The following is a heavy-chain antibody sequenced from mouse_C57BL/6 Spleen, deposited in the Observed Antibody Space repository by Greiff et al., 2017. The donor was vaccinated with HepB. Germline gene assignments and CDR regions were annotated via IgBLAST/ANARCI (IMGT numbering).Heavy chain of an antibody. Sequence: VQLKESGPELVKPGDSVKISCKASGYSFTGYFMNWVMQSHGKSLEWIGRINPYNGDTFYNQKFKGKATLTVDKSSSTAHMELRSLTSEDSAVYYCARRGVYSNYWYFDVWGTGTTVTVSS. CDR3: ARRGVYSNYWYFDV. D-gene: IGHD2-5*01. CDR1: GYSFTGYF. J-gene: IGHJ1*03. CDR2: INPYNGDT. V-gene: IGHV1-20*01.